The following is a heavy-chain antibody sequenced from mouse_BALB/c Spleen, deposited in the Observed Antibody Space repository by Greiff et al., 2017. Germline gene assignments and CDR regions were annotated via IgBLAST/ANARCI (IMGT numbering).Heavy chain of an antibody. CDR2: INPGSGGN. CDR1: GYAFTNYL. D-gene: IGHD1-1*01. Sequence: VQLQESGAELVRPGTSVKVSCKASGYAFTNYLIEWVKQRPGQGLEWIGVINPGSGGNNYNEKFKGKATLTADKSSSTAYMQLSSLTSDDSAVYFCARGDYYGSSYYAMDYWGQGTSVTVSS. V-gene: IGHV1-54*01. J-gene: IGHJ4*01. CDR3: ARGDYYGSSYYAMDY.